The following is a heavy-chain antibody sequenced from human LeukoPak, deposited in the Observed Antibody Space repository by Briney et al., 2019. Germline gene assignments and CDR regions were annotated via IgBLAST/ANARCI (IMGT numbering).Heavy chain of an antibody. CDR1: GFTFTPYS. Sequence: PGGSLRLSCAASGFTFTPYSMNWVRQAPGKGLEWVSSISSTSTYIYSAYSLNGRFTISRDNAKNSVYLQMYTLRAEDTAVYYCAREDHCVTTTCYNYFDYWGQGTLVTVSS. CDR2: ISSTSTYI. D-gene: IGHD2-2*02. CDR3: AREDHCVTTTCYNYFDY. V-gene: IGHV3-21*01. J-gene: IGHJ4*02.